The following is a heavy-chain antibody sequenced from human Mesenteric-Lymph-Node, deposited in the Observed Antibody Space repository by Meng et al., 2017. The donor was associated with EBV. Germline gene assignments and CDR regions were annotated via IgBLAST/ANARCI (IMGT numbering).Heavy chain of an antibody. J-gene: IGHJ5*02. CDR3: ARVDYYDSSSLFDP. D-gene: IGHD3-22*01. CDR1: GGSISRTNW. V-gene: IGHV4-4*02. Sequence: VPLQGAGPGLVTPSGTLSLTCAVSGGSISRTNWWSWVRQSPGKGLEWIGEIYHSGSTNYNPSLKSRVTISLDKSKNQFSLKLSSVTAADTAVYYCARVDYYDSSSLFDPWGQGTLVTVSS. CDR2: IYHSGST.